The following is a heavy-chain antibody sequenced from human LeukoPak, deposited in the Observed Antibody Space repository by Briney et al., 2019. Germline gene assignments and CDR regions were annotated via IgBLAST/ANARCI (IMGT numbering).Heavy chain of an antibody. CDR3: ARSSYSSGRYGGLDV. V-gene: IGHV4-39*01. CDR2: INYSGKT. CDR1: GDSFTSTDDF. D-gene: IGHD3-22*01. J-gene: IGHJ6*02. Sequence: KPSETLSLTCTVSGDSFTSTDDFWGWIRQPPGKGLEWSGSINYSGKTYYNPSLKSRVIISVDTSKNQVSQRLSSVTAADTAVYYCARSSYSSGRYGGLDVWGQGTTVTVSS.